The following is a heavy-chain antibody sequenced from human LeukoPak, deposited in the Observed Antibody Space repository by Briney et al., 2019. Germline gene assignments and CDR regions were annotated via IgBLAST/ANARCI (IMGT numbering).Heavy chain of an antibody. CDR2: ISGDGGST. D-gene: IGHD3-22*01. CDR1: GFTFDDYA. CDR3: AKDSRYSYYYDSSGLPAA. Sequence: GGSMRLSCAASGFTFDDYAMHWVRQAEGKGMEWVSLISGDGGSTYYAHSVKGRFTISRDNSKNSLYLQMNSLRTEDTALYYCAKDSRYSYYYDSSGLPAAWGQGTLVTVSS. V-gene: IGHV3-43*02. J-gene: IGHJ5*02.